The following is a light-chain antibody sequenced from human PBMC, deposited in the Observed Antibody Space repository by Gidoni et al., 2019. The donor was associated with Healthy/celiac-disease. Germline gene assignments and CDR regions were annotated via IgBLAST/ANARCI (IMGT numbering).Light chain of an antibody. V-gene: IGKV1-5*01. CDR3: QQYNSYWT. CDR2: DAS. CDR1: QSISSW. Sequence: DIQMTQSPSTLSASVGDRVTITCRARQSISSWLAWYQQKPVKAPKRLIYDASSLESGVPSRLSGSGSGTEFTLTISSLQPDEFATYYCQQYNSYWTFGQGTKVEIK. J-gene: IGKJ1*01.